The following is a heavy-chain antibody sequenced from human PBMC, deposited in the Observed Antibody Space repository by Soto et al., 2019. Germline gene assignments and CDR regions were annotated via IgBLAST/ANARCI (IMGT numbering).Heavy chain of an antibody. V-gene: IGHV1-18*01. CDR3: ARGRTNDRLVDY. CDR1: GYTFTSYG. Sequence: ASVKVSCKASGYTFTSYGISWVRQAPGQGLEWMGWISAYNGNTNYEQKLQGRVTMTKDTSTSTAYMELRSLRSDDTAGYYCARGRTNDRLVDYWGQGTLVTVSS. CDR2: ISAYNGNT. D-gene: IGHD2-8*01. J-gene: IGHJ4*02.